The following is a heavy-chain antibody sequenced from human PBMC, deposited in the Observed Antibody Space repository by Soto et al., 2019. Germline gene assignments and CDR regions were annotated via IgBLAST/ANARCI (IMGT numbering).Heavy chain of an antibody. CDR1: GFTFSSYD. D-gene: IGHD6-19*01. J-gene: IGHJ3*02. CDR3: ARRGRHSGWYRGAFDI. Sequence: GGSLRLSCAASGFTFSSYDMHWVRQATGKGLEWVSAIGTAGDTYYPGSVKGRFTISRENAKNSLYLQMNSLRAGDTAVYYCARRGRHSGWYRGAFDIWGQGTMVTVSS. CDR2: IGTAGDT. V-gene: IGHV3-13*01.